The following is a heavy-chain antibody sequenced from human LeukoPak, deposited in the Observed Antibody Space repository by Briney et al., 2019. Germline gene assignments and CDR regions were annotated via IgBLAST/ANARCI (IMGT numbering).Heavy chain of an antibody. CDR2: IYYNVRT. D-gene: IGHD1-1*01. CDR3: ASTWSDFDY. V-gene: IGHV4-38-2*02. CDR1: GYSISNGYY. J-gene: IGHJ4*02. Sequence: SETLCLTCTVSGYSISNGYYWDWIRQSPGKGREWIGGIYYNVRTYYNPSLKSRVNISPDTSKNQFSLKWSSVIAPDTAVYYCASTWSDFDYWAPGTLVTVSS.